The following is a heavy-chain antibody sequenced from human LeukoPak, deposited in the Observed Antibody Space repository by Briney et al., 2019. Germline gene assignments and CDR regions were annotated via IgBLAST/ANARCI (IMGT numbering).Heavy chain of an antibody. Sequence: TSETLSLTCTVSGGSISSYYWSWIRQPPGKGLEWIGYIYYSGSTNYNPSLKSRVTISVDTSKNQFSLKLSSVTAADTAVYYCARGVYSSSWYGNYYYYYMDVWGQGTLVTVSS. D-gene: IGHD6-13*01. CDR3: ARGVYSSSWYGNYYYYYMDV. CDR1: GGSISSYY. CDR2: IYYSGST. J-gene: IGHJ6*03. V-gene: IGHV4-59*01.